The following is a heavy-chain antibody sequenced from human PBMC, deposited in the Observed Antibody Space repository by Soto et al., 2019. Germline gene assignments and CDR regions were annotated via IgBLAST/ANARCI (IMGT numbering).Heavy chain of an antibody. Sequence: SMRLASSVSGLSFGIYTIGWVRPAPGKGLGWVGFIRGEAYGGTTECAAAVKGRFTISRDDSKGIAYLQMNSLKTEDTAVYYCCSPKPSYATSLYYFDIWGQGTLVTVSS. CDR3: CSPKPSYATSLYYFDI. CDR1: GLSFGIYT. CDR2: IRGEAYGGTT. V-gene: IGHV3-49*04. D-gene: IGHD2-2*01. J-gene: IGHJ4*02.